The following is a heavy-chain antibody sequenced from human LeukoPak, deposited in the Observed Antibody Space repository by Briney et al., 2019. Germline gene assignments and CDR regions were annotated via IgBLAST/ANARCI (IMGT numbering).Heavy chain of an antibody. CDR3: AHSRDYYDNSGPGGMHY. V-gene: IGHV2-5*01. D-gene: IGHD3-22*01. J-gene: IGHJ1*01. Sequence: SGPTLVKPTQTLTLTCTFSGFSLSSCGVGVSWIRQPPGKAPEWLTLIYWNDEKRYNPSLRSRLTIINDTSKNQVVLTMTNMDPVDSGTYYCAHSRDYYDNSGPGGMHYWGQGTLVTVSS. CDR1: GFSLSSCGVG. CDR2: IYWNDEK.